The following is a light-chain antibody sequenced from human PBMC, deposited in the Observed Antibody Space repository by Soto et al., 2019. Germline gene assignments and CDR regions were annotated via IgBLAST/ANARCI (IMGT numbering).Light chain of an antibody. CDR1: SSDIGSYDH. V-gene: IGLV2-14*01. J-gene: IGLJ1*01. CDR2: SVS. CDR3: TSYGVSRSYV. Sequence: QSALTQPASVSGSPGQSITISCSGTSSDIGSYDHVAWFHQFPGKTPKLMIYSVSNRPSGVSHRFSGSKSGNTAFLTISAHQAEDEADYYCTSYGVSRSYVFGTGTKLTVL.